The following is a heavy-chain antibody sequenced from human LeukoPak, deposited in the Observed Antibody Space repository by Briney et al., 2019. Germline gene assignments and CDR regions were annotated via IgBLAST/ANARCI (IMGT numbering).Heavy chain of an antibody. Sequence: SETLSLTCTVSGGSISSGGYYWSWIRQHPGKGLEWIGYIYYSGSTYYNPSLKSRVSISVDTSKNQFSLKVRSVTAADTAVYYCSSWSGYPYYYMDVWGKGTTVTVSS. CDR2: IYYSGST. V-gene: IGHV4-31*03. J-gene: IGHJ6*03. CDR1: GGSISSGGYY. CDR3: SSWSGYPYYYMDV. D-gene: IGHD3-3*01.